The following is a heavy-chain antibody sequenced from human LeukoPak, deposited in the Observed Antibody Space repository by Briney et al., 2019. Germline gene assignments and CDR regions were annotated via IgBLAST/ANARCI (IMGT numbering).Heavy chain of an antibody. J-gene: IGHJ4*02. CDR3: ARGFDSGYDYGETFFDY. Sequence: GASVKVSCKASGYTFTSYGISWVRQAPGQGLEWMGWISAYNGNTNYAQKLQGRVTMTTDTSTSTAYMELRSLRSDDTAVYYCARGFDSGYDYGETFFDYWGQGTLVTVSS. CDR1: GYTFTSYG. V-gene: IGHV1-18*01. D-gene: IGHD5-12*01. CDR2: ISAYNGNT.